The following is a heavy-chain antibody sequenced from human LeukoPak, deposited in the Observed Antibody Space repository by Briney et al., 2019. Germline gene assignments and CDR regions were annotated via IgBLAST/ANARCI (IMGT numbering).Heavy chain of an antibody. J-gene: IGHJ4*02. CDR1: GFTVSSNE. Sequence: GGSLRLSCAASGFTVSSNEMSWVRQAPGKGLEWVSSISGGSTYYADSRKGRFTISRDNSKNTLHLQMNSLRAEDTALYYCAKDPKAIYGSGRSFDYWGQGTLVTVSS. CDR3: AKDPKAIYGSGRSFDY. V-gene: IGHV3-38-3*01. D-gene: IGHD3-10*01. CDR2: ISGGST.